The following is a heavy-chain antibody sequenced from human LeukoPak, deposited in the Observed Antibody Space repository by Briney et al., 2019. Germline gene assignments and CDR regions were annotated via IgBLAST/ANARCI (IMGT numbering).Heavy chain of an antibody. J-gene: IGHJ6*03. V-gene: IGHV1-46*01. D-gene: IGHD6-13*01. CDR1: GYTFTSYY. Sequence: ASVKVSCKASGYTFTSYYMHWVRQAPGQGLEWMGIINPSGGSTSYAQKFQGRVTMTRDTSTSTVYMELSSLRSEDTAVYYCARDQDEQQLTYYMDVWGKGTTVTVSS. CDR2: INPSGGST. CDR3: ARDQDEQQLTYYMDV.